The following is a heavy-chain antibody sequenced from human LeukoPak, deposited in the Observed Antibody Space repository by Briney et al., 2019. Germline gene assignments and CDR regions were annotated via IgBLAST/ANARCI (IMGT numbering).Heavy chain of an antibody. CDR3: ARQFCSSTSCYRVYGMDV. V-gene: IGHV4-39*01. CDR1: GGSISSSSYS. D-gene: IGHD2-2*02. CDR2: IYYSGST. J-gene: IGHJ6*02. Sequence: PSETLSLTCTVSGGSISSSSYSWGWTRQPPGKGLEWIGSIYYSGSTYYNPSLKSRVTISVDTSKNQFSLKLSSVTAADTAVYYCARQFCSSTSCYRVYGMDVWGQGTTVTVSS.